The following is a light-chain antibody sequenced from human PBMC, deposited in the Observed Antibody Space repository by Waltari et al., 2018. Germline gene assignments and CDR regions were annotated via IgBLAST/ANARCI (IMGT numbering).Light chain of an antibody. CDR3: HQYGSSPHT. Sequence: DIVLTQSPCTLSLSPGERATLSCRASQYVGSNFLAWYQQKPGQAPSLLIYDSSNRSTGLPDRFSGSGSGTDFTLTISGLEPEDFAVYHCHQYGSSPHTFGGGTKVEIE. CDR2: DSS. J-gene: IGKJ4*01. CDR1: QYVGSNF. V-gene: IGKV3-20*01.